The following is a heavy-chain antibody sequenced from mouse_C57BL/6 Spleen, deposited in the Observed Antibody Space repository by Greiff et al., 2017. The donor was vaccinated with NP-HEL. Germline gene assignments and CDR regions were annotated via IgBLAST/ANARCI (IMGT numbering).Heavy chain of an antibody. Sequence: EVQGVESGPELVKPGASVKISCKASGYTFTDYYMNWVKQSHGKSLEWIGDINPNNGGTSYNQKFKGKATLTVDKSSSTAYMELRSLTSEDSAVYYCAREGYAMDDWGQGTSVTVAS. V-gene: IGHV1-26*01. CDR3: AREGYAMDD. J-gene: IGHJ4*01. CDR1: GYTFTDYY. CDR2: INPNNGGT.